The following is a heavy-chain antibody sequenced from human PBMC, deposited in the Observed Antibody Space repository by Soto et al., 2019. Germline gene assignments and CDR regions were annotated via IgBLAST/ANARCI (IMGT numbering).Heavy chain of an antibody. Sequence: SETLSLTCTVSGGSISSYYWSWIRQPPGKGLEWIGYIYYSGSTNYNPSLKSRVTISVDTSKNQFSLKLSSVTAADTAVYYCERAPRGNYSYPSYFDNWGQVTLVTVSS. V-gene: IGHV4-59*01. D-gene: IGHD3-16*01. CDR3: ERAPRGNYSYPSYFDN. CDR1: GGSISSYY. CDR2: IYYSGST. J-gene: IGHJ4*02.